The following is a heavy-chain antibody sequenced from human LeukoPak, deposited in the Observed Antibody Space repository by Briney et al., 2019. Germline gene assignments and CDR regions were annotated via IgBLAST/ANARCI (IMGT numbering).Heavy chain of an antibody. CDR2: INHSGTT. D-gene: IGHD3-10*01. Sequence: SETLSLTCAVYGGSFSGYYWSWIRQPPGKGLEWIGEINHSGTTNYNPSLKSRVTISVDTSKNQFSLKLSSVTAADTAVYYCARDRTMVRGVTYYYYGMDVWGQGTTVTVSS. CDR1: GGSFSGYY. V-gene: IGHV4-34*09. CDR3: ARDRTMVRGVTYYYYGMDV. J-gene: IGHJ6*02.